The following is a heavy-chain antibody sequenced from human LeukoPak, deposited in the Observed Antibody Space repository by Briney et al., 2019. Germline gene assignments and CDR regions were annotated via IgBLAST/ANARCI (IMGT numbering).Heavy chain of an antibody. J-gene: IGHJ4*02. CDR1: GFGFSNYD. D-gene: IGHD5-18*01. Sequence: GGSLRLSCAASGFGFSNYDMHWVRQAPGKGPEWVAVVAHDGSKKVYADSVRGRFTISRDNSKNTLFLQMNSLRAEDTAVYYCARGYSYGYGARGFDYWGQGTLVTVSS. V-gene: IGHV3-30*03. CDR2: VAHDGSKK. CDR3: ARGYSYGYGARGFDY.